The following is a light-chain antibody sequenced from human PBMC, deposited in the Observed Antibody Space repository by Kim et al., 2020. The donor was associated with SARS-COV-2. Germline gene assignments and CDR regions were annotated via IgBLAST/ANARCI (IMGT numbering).Light chain of an antibody. CDR1: SLRSYH. Sequence: SSELTQDPAVSVALGQTFRITCQGDSLRSYHATWYQQKPGQAPLLVIYDKNKWPSGIPDRFSGSSLGTTASLTITGAQAEDEADYYCSSRDISGNHLVFGGGTQLTVL. CDR2: DKN. CDR3: SSRDISGNHLV. J-gene: IGLJ3*02. V-gene: IGLV3-19*01.